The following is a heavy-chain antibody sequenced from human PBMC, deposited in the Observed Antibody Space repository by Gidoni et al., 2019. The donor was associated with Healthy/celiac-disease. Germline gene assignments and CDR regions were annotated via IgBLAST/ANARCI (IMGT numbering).Heavy chain of an antibody. CDR3: ARDRSFGVVGAFDI. CDR1: GGSISSGGYY. J-gene: IGHJ3*02. CDR2: IYYSGST. V-gene: IGHV4-31*03. D-gene: IGHD3-10*01. Sequence: QVQLQESGPGLVKPSQTLSLTCTVPGGSISSGGYYWSWIRQHPGKGLEWIGYIYYSGSTYYNPSLKSRVTISVDTSKNQFSLKLSSVTAADTAVYYCARDRSFGVVGAFDIWGQGTMVTVSS.